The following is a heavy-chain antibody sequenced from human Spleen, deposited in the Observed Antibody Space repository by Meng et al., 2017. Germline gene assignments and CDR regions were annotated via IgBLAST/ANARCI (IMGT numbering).Heavy chain of an antibody. Sequence: GQLVNSGGEVKKPGAAVKVSCKASGYTFPDYWLHWVRRAPGQGLEWMGRINPKSGDTHYAQRFQGRVTMTGDTSISTAYMELSGLRSDDTAMYYCARDEDISAAGKLFGDYWGQGTLVTVSS. CDR1: GYTFPDYW. J-gene: IGHJ4*02. CDR2: INPKSGDT. V-gene: IGHV1-2*06. CDR3: ARDEDISAAGKLFGDY. D-gene: IGHD6-13*01.